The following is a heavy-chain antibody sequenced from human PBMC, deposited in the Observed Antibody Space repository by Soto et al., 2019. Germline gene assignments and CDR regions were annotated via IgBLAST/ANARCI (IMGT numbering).Heavy chain of an antibody. CDR3: AKDPEWELLGDYFDY. D-gene: IGHD1-26*01. J-gene: IGHJ4*02. V-gene: IGHV3-23*01. Sequence: GGSLRLSCAASGFTFSSYAMSWVRQAPGEGLEWVSAISGSGGSTYYADSVKGRFTISRDNSKNTLYLQMNSLRAEDTAVYYCAKDPEWELLGDYFDYWGQGTLVTVSS. CDR2: ISGSGGST. CDR1: GFTFSSYA.